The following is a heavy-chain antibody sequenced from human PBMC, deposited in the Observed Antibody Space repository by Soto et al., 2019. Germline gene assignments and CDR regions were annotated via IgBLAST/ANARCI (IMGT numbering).Heavy chain of an antibody. CDR3: ARLLRYFDGLFDYPWGHFDY. J-gene: IGHJ4*02. CDR2: IKQDGSRK. Sequence: EVQLVESGGGLVQPGGSLRLSCAASGFTFSGYGMSWVRQAPGKGLEWVASIKQDGSRKYYVDSVKGRFTISRDNAKNSLYLQMNSLRAEDTALYYCARLLRYFDGLFDYPWGHFDYWGQGTLVTVSS. V-gene: IGHV3-7*05. CDR1: GFTFSGYG. D-gene: IGHD3-9*01.